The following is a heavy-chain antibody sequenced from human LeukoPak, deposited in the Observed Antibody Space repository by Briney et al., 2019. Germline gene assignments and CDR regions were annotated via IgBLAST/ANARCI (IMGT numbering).Heavy chain of an antibody. CDR1: GFTFSSYA. CDR2: INSAGST. D-gene: IGHD4-17*01. V-gene: IGHV3-23*01. CDR3: AKDQNTVATAPFDY. Sequence: GGSLRLSCAASGFTFSSYAMSWVRQAPGKGLEWVSAINSAGSTYYGDSVRGRFTISRDNSKNVLHLQMNSLRAEDTALYYCAKDQNTVATAPFDYWGLGTLVTVSS. J-gene: IGHJ4*02.